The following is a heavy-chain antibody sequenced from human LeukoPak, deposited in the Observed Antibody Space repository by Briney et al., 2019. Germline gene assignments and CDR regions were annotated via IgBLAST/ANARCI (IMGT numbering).Heavy chain of an antibody. Sequence: SETLSLTCTVSGGSISSSSYYWGWIRQPPGKGLEWIGSIYYSGSTYYNPSLKSRVTISVDTSKNQFSLKLSSVTAADTAVYYCARHIGPDWRQLVRGGVYYFDYWGQGNLVTVSS. CDR3: ARHIGPDWRQLVRGGVYYFDY. J-gene: IGHJ4*02. CDR2: IYYSGST. CDR1: GGSISSSSYY. D-gene: IGHD6-13*01. V-gene: IGHV4-39*01.